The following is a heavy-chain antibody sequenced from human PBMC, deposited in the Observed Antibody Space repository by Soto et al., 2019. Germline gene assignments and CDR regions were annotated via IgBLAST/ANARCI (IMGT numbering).Heavy chain of an antibody. D-gene: IGHD3-22*01. CDR1: GGTFSSYT. CDR3: ARQGESSGSYYYGMDV. CDR2: IIPIFGTA. J-gene: IGHJ6*02. V-gene: IGHV1-69*12. Sequence: QVQLVQSGAEVKKPGSSVKVSCKASGGTFSSYTISWVRQAPGQGLEWMGGIIPIFGTANYAQRFQGRVTITADEATSTAYMELSSLRSEDTAVYYCARQGESSGSYYYGMDVWGQGATVIVSS.